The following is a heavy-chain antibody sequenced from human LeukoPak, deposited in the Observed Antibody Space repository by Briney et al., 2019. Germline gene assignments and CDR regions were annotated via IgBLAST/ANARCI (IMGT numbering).Heavy chain of an antibody. CDR3: ARQYDFWSGYYFDY. CDR1: GFTFSSYW. Sequence: GGSLRLSCAASGFTFSSYWMSWVRQAPGKGLEWVANIKQDGSEKYYVDSVKGRFTISRDNAKNSLYLQMNSLRAEDTAVYYCARQYDFWSGYYFDYWGQGTLVTVSS. J-gene: IGHJ4*02. CDR2: IKQDGSEK. V-gene: IGHV3-7*01. D-gene: IGHD3-3*01.